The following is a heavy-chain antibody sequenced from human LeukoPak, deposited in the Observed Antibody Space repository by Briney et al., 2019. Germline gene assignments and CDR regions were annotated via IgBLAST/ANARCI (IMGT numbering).Heavy chain of an antibody. J-gene: IGHJ4*02. CDR2: ISSSSRYI. CDR1: GFTFSSYS. V-gene: IGHV3-21*01. Sequence: GGSLRLSCAASGFTFSSYSMNWVRQAPGKGLEGVSSISSSSRYIYYADSVKGRFTISRDNAKNSLYLQMNSLRAEDTAVYYCARVHPYCTNGVCYSSRLGGYCSGGSCYSPYFDYWGQGTLVTVSS. D-gene: IGHD2-15*01. CDR3: ARVHPYCTNGVCYSSRLGGYCSGGSCYSPYFDY.